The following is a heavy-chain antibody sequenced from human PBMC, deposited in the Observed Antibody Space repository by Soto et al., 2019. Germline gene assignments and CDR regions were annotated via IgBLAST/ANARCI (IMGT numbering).Heavy chain of an antibody. V-gene: IGHV1-2*04. D-gene: IGHD2-2*01. CDR2: INPNSGGT. J-gene: IGHJ2*01. Sequence: QVQLVQSGAEVKKPGASVKVSCKASGYTFTGYYMHWVRQAPGQGLEWMGWINPNSGGTNYAQKFQGWVTMTRDTSISTDYMELSRLRSDDTAVYYCARGSCSSTSCYFRDWYFDLWGRGTLVTVSS. CDR1: GYTFTGYY. CDR3: ARGSCSSTSCYFRDWYFDL.